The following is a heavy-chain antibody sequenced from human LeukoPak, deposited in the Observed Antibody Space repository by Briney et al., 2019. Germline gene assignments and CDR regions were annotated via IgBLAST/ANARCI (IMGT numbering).Heavy chain of an antibody. Sequence: GGSLRLSCAASGFTFNYAMIWVRQAPEKGLEWVSAITGSGGGTYYADSVKGRFTISRDNSKNTLYLQMNSLRAEDTAVYYCAKDPTLSIVGATGYWGQGTLVTVSS. CDR3: AKDPTLSIVGATGY. CDR2: ITGSGGGT. CDR1: GFTFNYA. V-gene: IGHV3-23*01. J-gene: IGHJ4*02. D-gene: IGHD1-26*01.